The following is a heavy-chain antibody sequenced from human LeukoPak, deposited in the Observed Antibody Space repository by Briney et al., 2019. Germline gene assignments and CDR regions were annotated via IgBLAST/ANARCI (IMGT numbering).Heavy chain of an antibody. J-gene: IGHJ4*02. CDR2: ISSSSSTI. V-gene: IGHV3-48*01. Sequence: GGSLRLSCAASGFTFSSYSMNWVRQAPGKGLEWVSYISSSSSTIYYADSVKGRFTISRDNAKNSLYLQMNSLRAEDTAVYYCAKVAHYYGSGSYYEYYFDYWGQGTLVTVSS. D-gene: IGHD3-10*01. CDR3: AKVAHYYGSGSYYEYYFDY. CDR1: GFTFSSYS.